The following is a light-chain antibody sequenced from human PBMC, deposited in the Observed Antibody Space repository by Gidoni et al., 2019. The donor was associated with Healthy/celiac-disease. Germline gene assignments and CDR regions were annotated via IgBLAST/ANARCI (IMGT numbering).Light chain of an antibody. Sequence: DIQMTQSLSTLSASVGARVTITCRASQSISSWLAWYQQKPGKAPKLLIYDASSLESGVPSRFSGSGSGTEFTLTISSLQPDDFATYYCQQYNSYWLTFGGGTKVEIK. V-gene: IGKV1-5*01. CDR1: QSISSW. CDR2: DAS. J-gene: IGKJ4*01. CDR3: QQYNSYWLT.